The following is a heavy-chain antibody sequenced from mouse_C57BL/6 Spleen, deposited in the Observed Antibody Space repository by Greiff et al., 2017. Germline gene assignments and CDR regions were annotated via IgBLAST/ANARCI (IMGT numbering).Heavy chain of an antibody. CDR2: IYPGSGST. J-gene: IGHJ2*01. CDR3: AREGYGSRAGSY. CDR1: GYTFTSYW. V-gene: IGHV1-55*01. Sequence: QVQLQQPGAELVKPGASVKMSCKASGYTFTSYWITWVKQRPGQGLEWIGDIYPGSGSTNYNEKFKSKATLTVDTSSSTAYMQLSSLTSEDSAVYYCAREGYGSRAGSYWGQGTTLTVSS. D-gene: IGHD1-1*01.